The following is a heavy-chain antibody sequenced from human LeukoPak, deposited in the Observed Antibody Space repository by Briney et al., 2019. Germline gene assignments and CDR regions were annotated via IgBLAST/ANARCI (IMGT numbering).Heavy chain of an antibody. J-gene: IGHJ4*02. D-gene: IGHD6-19*01. CDR2: IYHSGST. CDR1: GYSISSGYY. V-gene: IGHV4-38-2*02. Sequence: SETLSLTCTVSGYSISSGYYWGWIRQPPGKGLEWIGSIYHSGSTHYNPSLKSRVTISVDTSKNQFSLKPSSVTAADTAVYYCARYSGWLALFDYWGQGTLVTVSS. CDR3: ARYSGWLALFDY.